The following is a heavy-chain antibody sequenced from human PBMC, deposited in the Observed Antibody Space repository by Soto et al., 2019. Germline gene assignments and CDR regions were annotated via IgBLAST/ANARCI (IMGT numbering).Heavy chain of an antibody. J-gene: IGHJ6*02. CDR1: GFTFSSYG. Sequence: PGGSLRLSCAASGFTFSSYGMHWVRQAPGKGLEWVAVIWYDGSNKYYADSVKGRFTISRDNSKNTLYLQMNSVRAEDTAVYYCAREIAVAGHPRGSYYYGMDVWGQGTTVTVSS. CDR3: AREIAVAGHPRGSYYYGMDV. CDR2: IWYDGSNK. V-gene: IGHV3-33*01. D-gene: IGHD6-19*01.